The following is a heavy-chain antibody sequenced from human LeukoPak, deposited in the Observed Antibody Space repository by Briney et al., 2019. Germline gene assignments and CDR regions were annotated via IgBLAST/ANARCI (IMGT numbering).Heavy chain of an antibody. J-gene: IGHJ4*02. CDR1: GYSFTSYW. CDR3: ARDDTNSPFHY. D-gene: IGHD2-2*01. CDR2: INPNNGGT. Sequence: PGESLKISCKGSGYSFTSYWIGWVRQAPGQGLEWMGWINPNNGGTNYAQKFQGRVTMTRDTSISTAYMELSSLRSDDTAVYYCARDDTNSPFHYWGQGTLVTVSS. V-gene: IGHV1-2*02.